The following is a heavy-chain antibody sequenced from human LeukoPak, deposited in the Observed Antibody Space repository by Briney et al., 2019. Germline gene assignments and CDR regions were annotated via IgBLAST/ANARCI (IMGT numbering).Heavy chain of an antibody. D-gene: IGHD2-2*01. CDR1: GRSIIGYY. Sequence: SETLSLPCTVSGRSIIGYYWTWIRQPPGKGLEWIGYIYTSGSNNYNPSLKSRVTISVAMSKNQFSLQLSSVTAADTAVYYCARQSCSSTSCPHRNVFDIWGQGTMVTVSP. V-gene: IGHV4-4*09. J-gene: IGHJ3*02. CDR3: ARQSCSSTSCPHRNVFDI. CDR2: IYTSGSN.